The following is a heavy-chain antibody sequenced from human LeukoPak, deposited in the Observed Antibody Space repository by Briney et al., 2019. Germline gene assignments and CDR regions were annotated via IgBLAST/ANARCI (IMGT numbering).Heavy chain of an antibody. Sequence: GGSLRLSCAASGFTFSICAMSWVRQAPGKGLEWVSAISGSGGSTYYADSVKGRSTISRDNSKNTLYLQMNSLRAEDTAVYYCAKFGLAGSGRYHDAFDIWGQGTMVTVSS. CDR3: AKFGLAGSGRYHDAFDI. CDR2: ISGSGGST. V-gene: IGHV3-23*01. D-gene: IGHD3-10*01. J-gene: IGHJ3*02. CDR1: GFTFSICA.